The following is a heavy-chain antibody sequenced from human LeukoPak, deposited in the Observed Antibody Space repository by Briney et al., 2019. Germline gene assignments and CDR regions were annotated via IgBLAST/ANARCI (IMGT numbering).Heavy chain of an antibody. J-gene: IGHJ6*02. CDR1: GYTFTSYG. CDR3: ARDDSNLNYYDFWSGYYQTYYYYGMDV. V-gene: IGHV1-18*01. CDR2: ISAYNGNT. D-gene: IGHD3-3*01. Sequence: ASVKVSCKASGYTFTSYGISWVRQAPGQGLGWMGWISAYNGNTNYAQKLQGRVTMTTDTSTSTACMELRSLRSDDTAVYYCARDDSNLNYYDFWSGYYQTYYYYGMDVWGQGTTVTVSS.